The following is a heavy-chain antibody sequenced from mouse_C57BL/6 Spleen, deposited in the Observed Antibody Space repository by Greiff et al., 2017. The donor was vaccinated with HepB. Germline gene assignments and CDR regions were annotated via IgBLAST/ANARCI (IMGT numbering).Heavy chain of an antibody. V-gene: IGHV1-26*01. Sequence: VQLQQSGPELVKPGASVKISCKASGYTFTDYYMNWVKQSHGKSLEWIGDINPNNGGTSYNQKFKGKATLTVDKSSSTAYMELRSLTSEDSAVYYCANTIYYYGSSPLYAMDYWGQGTSVTVSS. CDR3: ANTIYYYGSSPLYAMDY. J-gene: IGHJ4*01. CDR2: INPNNGGT. CDR1: GYTFTDYY. D-gene: IGHD1-1*01.